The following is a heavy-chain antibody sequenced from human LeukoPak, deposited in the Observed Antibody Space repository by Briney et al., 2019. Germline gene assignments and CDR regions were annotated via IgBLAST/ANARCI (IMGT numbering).Heavy chain of an antibody. V-gene: IGHV3-23*01. CDR2: IIGSCWST. CDR3: AKMFGSIPMIVVVTHGVNDAFDI. J-gene: IGHJ3*02. CDR1: GFTFSSYA. D-gene: IGHD3-22*01. Sequence: TGGSLRLSCAASGFTFSSYAMSWVRQAPGKWLEWLSAIIGSCWSTYYADSVKGRFTISRDNSKNTLYLQMNSLRAEDTAVYYCAKMFGSIPMIVVVTHGVNDAFDIWGQGTMVTVSS.